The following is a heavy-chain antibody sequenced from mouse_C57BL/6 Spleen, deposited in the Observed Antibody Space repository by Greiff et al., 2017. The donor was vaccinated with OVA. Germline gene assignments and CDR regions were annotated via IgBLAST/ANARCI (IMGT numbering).Heavy chain of an antibody. CDR1: GYAFSSYW. Sequence: QVQLQQSGAELVKPGASVKISCKASGYAFSSYWMNWVKQRPGKGLEWIGQIYPGDGDTNYNGKFKGKATLTADKSSSTAYMQLSSLTSEDSAVYFCARLVVATGYFDVWGTGTTVTVSS. CDR2: IYPGDGDT. J-gene: IGHJ1*03. V-gene: IGHV1-80*01. D-gene: IGHD1-1*01. CDR3: ARLVVATGYFDV.